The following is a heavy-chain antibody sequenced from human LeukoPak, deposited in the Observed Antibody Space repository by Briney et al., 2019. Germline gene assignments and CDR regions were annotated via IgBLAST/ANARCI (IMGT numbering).Heavy chain of an antibody. J-gene: IGHJ5*02. Sequence: SQTLSLTCSVSGGSISDDGYYWSWIRQFPGKGLEWIGHIYYGGTTEYNPSLKSRITISRDTSKTQFSLQLNSVTVADTAVYCCARGGATVTDHWGQGTLVTVSS. D-gene: IGHD4-17*01. CDR2: IYYGGTT. V-gene: IGHV4-31*03. CDR3: ARGGATVTDH. CDR1: GGSISDDGYY.